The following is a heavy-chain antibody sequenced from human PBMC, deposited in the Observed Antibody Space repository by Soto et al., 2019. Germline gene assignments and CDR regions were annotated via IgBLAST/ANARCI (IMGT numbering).Heavy chain of an antibody. CDR2: IYYSGST. CDR3: ARDSVRFLEWSPSDYYYYGMDV. CDR1: GGSISSYY. Sequence: SETLSLTCTVSGGSISSYYWSWIRQPPGKGLEWIGYIYYSGSTNYNPSLKSRDTISVDTSKNQFSLKLSSVTAADTAVYYFARDSVRFLEWSPSDYYYYGMDVWGQGTTVTVS. V-gene: IGHV4-59*01. D-gene: IGHD3-3*01. J-gene: IGHJ6*02.